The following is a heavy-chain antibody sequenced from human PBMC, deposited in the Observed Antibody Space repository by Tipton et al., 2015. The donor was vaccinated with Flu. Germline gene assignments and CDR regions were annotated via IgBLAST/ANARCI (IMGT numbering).Heavy chain of an antibody. Sequence: TLSLTCIVSDAPITSGTYYWAWIRQPPGKGLEWIGSIYYNGDTYYDPSLGGRVTLSVDMSEKQFSLRLTSVSDADTAIYYCARGIWGASYDLWGQGTLVTVSS. V-gene: IGHV4-39*07. J-gene: IGHJ5*02. D-gene: IGHD3-16*01. CDR2: IYYNGDT. CDR3: ARGIWGASYDL. CDR1: DAPITSGTYY.